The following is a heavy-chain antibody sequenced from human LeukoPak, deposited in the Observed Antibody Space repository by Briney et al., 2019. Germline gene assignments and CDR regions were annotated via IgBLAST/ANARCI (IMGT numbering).Heavy chain of an antibody. CDR3: ATRRPGIAVAGTFDY. CDR1: GFTFSNTW. D-gene: IGHD6-19*01. CDR2: ISGSGGST. J-gene: IGHJ4*02. V-gene: IGHV3-23*01. Sequence: GGSLRLSCAASGFTFSNTWMSWVRQAPGKGLEWVSGISGSGGSTYYADSVKGRFTISRDNSKNTLYLQMNSLRAEDTAVYYCATRRPGIAVAGTFDYWGQGTLVTVSS.